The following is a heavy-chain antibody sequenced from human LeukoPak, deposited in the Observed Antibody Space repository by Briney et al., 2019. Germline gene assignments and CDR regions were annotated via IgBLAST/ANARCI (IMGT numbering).Heavy chain of an antibody. CDR2: ISGSGGST. CDR1: GFTFSSNA. CDR3: ARGPSGRGSWFDP. Sequence: GGSLRLSCAASGFTFSSNAMSWVRQAPGKGLEWVSGISGSGGSTYYADSVKGRFTISRDNAKNTLYLQMNSLRAEDTAVYYCARGPSGRGSWFDPWGQGTLVTVSS. J-gene: IGHJ5*02. D-gene: IGHD1-26*01. V-gene: IGHV3-23*01.